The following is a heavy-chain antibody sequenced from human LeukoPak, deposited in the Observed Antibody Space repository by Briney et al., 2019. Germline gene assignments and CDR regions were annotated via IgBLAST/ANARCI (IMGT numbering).Heavy chain of an antibody. CDR2: ISSDGSKK. D-gene: IGHD4-17*01. CDR1: GFTFNNYG. Sequence: PGGSLRPSCAASGFTFNNYGMHWVRQAPGKGLEWVAVISSDGSKKYYGDSVKGRFTISRDDSKNTLYLQMNSLRVEDTAVYYCARYGDHGNYSDCWGQGTLVTVSS. CDR3: ARYGDHGNYSDC. J-gene: IGHJ4*02. V-gene: IGHV3-30*03.